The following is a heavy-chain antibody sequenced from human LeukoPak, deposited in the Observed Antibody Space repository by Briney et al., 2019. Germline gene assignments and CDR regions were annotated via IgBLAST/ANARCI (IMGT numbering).Heavy chain of an antibody. J-gene: IGHJ5*02. Sequence: GESLKISCKGSGYTFSSYWIGWVRQMPGKGLEWMGNVYPGDSDTRYSPSFQGQVTISADKFINTAYLQWNSLKASDTATYYCARALSHWFDPWGQGTLSPSPQ. CDR3: ARALSHWFDP. CDR2: VYPGDSDT. CDR1: GYTFSSYW. V-gene: IGHV5-51*01. D-gene: IGHD3-16*01.